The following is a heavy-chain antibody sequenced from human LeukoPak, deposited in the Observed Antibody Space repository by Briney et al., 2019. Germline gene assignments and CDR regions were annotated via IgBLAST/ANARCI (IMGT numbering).Heavy chain of an antibody. D-gene: IGHD3-10*01. Sequence: GSLRLSCAASGFTVSSNYMSWIRQPPGKGLEWIGYISYTGSTNFNPSLKSRVTISVDTSKNQFSLKLSSVTAADTAVYYCARAVIMVPNWFDPWGQGTLVTVSS. V-gene: IGHV4-59*02. CDR3: ARAVIMVPNWFDP. CDR1: GFTVSSNY. CDR2: ISYTGST. J-gene: IGHJ5*02.